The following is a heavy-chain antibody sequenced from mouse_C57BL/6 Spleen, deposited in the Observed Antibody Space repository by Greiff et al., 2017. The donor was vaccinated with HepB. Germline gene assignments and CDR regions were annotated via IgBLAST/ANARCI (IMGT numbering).Heavy chain of an antibody. V-gene: IGHV5-9*01. CDR1: GFTFSSYT. J-gene: IGHJ2*01. Sequence: EVQVVESGGGLVKPGGSLKLSCAASGFTFSSYTMSWVRPTPEKRLEWVATISGGGGNTYYPDSVKGRFTISRDNAKNTLYLQMSSLRSEDTALYYGARHMPVAYFDYWGQGTTLPVSS. D-gene: IGHD1-1*01. CDR3: ARHMPVAYFDY. CDR2: ISGGGGNT.